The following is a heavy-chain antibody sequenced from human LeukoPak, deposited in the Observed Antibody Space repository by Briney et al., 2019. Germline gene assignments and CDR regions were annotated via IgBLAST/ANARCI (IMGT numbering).Heavy chain of an antibody. V-gene: IGHV4-61*08. CDR1: GGSISSGDYY. CDR3: ARVVLGGAFDI. J-gene: IGHJ3*02. Sequence: SETLSLTCTVSGGSISSGDYYWSWIRQPPGKGLEWIGYIYYSGSTNYNPSLKSRVTISVDTSKNQFSLKLSSVTAADTAVYYCARVVLGGAFDIWGQGTMVTVSS. CDR2: IYYSGST. D-gene: IGHD4/OR15-4a*01.